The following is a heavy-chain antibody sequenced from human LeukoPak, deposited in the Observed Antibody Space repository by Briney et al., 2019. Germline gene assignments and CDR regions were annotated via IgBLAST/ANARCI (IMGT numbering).Heavy chain of an antibody. D-gene: IGHD3-10*01. V-gene: IGHV5-51*01. J-gene: IGHJ5*02. CDR1: GYSFTSYW. CDR3: ARSFDYYGSGSYYWFDP. CDR2: IYPGDSDT. Sequence: GASLKISCQGSGYSFTSYWIGWVRQLPGKGLEWMGIIYPGDSDTRYSPSFQGQVTISADKSISTAYLQWSSLKASDTAMYYCARSFDYYGSGSYYWFDPWGQGTLVTVSS.